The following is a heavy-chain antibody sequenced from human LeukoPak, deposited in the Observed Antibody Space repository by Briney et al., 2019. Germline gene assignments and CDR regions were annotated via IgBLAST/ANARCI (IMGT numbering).Heavy chain of an antibody. V-gene: IGHV3-30*02. J-gene: IGHJ4*02. Sequence: GGSLRLSCAASGFTFSSYGMHWVRQAPGKGLEWVAFIRYDGSNKYYADSVKGRFTISRDNSKNTLYLQMNSLRAEDTAVYYCAKDGSLWFRGTFDYWGQGTLVTVSS. CDR3: AKDGSLWFRGTFDY. CDR2: IRYDGSNK. D-gene: IGHD3-10*01. CDR1: GFTFSSYG.